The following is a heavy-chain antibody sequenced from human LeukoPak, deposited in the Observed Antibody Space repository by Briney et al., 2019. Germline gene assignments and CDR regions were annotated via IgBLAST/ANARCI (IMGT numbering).Heavy chain of an antibody. CDR2: IYYSGST. D-gene: IGHD2-2*01. J-gene: IGHJ6*02. V-gene: IGHV4-59*01. CDR1: GGSISSCY. CDR3: ARVPKYQLPLYYYYGMDV. Sequence: SETLSLTCTVSGGSISSCYWSWIRQPPGKGLEWIGYIYYSGSTNYNPSLKSRVTISVDTSKNQFSLKLSSVTAADTAVYYCARVPKYQLPLYYYYGMDVWGQGTTVTVSS.